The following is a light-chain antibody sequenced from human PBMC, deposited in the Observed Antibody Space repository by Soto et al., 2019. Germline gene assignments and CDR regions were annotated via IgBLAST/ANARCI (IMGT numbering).Light chain of an antibody. V-gene: IGKV1-39*01. CDR2: AAS. Sequence: DMEMTQSPSSLSASVGDSVTITCRASQSISNYLNWYQHKPGKVPKLLLYAASSLQSGVPTRFSGRGSGTDFTLTINSLQPEECATYYCQQSYGTPLTFGGGTKIQIK. CDR3: QQSYGTPLT. CDR1: QSISNY. J-gene: IGKJ4*02.